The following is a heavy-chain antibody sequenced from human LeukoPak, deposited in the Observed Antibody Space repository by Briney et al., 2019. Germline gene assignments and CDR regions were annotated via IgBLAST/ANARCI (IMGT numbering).Heavy chain of an antibody. Sequence: ASVKVSCKASGYTFTGNYIHWVRQAPGQGLEWMGWINPNSGGTNYAQKFQGRVTMTRDTSISTAYMELSRLRSDDTAVYYCAREQGITMIVVTDPDFDYWGQGTLVTVSS. V-gene: IGHV1-2*02. D-gene: IGHD3-22*01. J-gene: IGHJ4*02. CDR1: GYTFTGNY. CDR2: INPNSGGT. CDR3: AREQGITMIVVTDPDFDY.